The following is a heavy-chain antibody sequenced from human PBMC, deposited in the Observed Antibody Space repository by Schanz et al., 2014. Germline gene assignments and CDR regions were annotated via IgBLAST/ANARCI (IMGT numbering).Heavy chain of an antibody. V-gene: IGHV4-39*02. CDR1: GGSVRSNTYF. CDR3: ASQLVMTSGQYFHH. Sequence: QVQLQESGPGLVIPSETLSLTCTVSGGSVRSNTYFWAWIRQPPGKGLEWIGSISYGGSTNSNPSPKSRFPISGDPSGPPFPLPLTSVTAADSGIYYCASQLVMTSGQYFHHWGHGTLAIVSS. CDR2: ISYGGST. J-gene: IGHJ1*01. D-gene: IGHD1-1*01.